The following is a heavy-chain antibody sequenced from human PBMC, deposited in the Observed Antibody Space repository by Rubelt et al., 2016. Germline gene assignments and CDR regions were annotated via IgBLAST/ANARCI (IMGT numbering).Heavy chain of an antibody. J-gene: IGHJ4*02. CDR1: GFTFGTYA. CDR2: ICGSGHRT. D-gene: IGHD1-26*01. Sequence: EVQLVESGGGLVQPGGSLRLSCAASGFTFGTYAMSWVRQAPGKGLEWVSAICGSGHRTEYADSVKGRVTISREHSKNTLYVKMSSLRAEDTAVEYCAKGVESENYYHEYWGQGTLVTVSS. V-gene: IGHV3-23*04. CDR3: AKGVESENYYHEY.